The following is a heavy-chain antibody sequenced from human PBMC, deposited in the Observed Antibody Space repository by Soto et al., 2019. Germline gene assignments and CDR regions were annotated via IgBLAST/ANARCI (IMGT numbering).Heavy chain of an antibody. CDR3: ARVTIVARQHLDY. Sequence: QVQLVESGGGVVQPGKSLRLSCAASGFTFSSYAMHWARQAPGKGLEWVTVISIRGGDEYYAESVRGRFTISRDASKNTLYLQMDSLRVEDTAVYYCARVTIVARQHLDYWGQGTLVTVSS. CDR1: GFTFSSYA. D-gene: IGHD6-6*01. V-gene: IGHV3-30*03. CDR2: ISIRGGDE. J-gene: IGHJ4*02.